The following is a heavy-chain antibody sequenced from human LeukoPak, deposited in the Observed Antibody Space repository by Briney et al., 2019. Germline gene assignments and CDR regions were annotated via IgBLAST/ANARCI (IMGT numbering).Heavy chain of an antibody. J-gene: IGHJ4*02. CDR2: ISGSGGST. V-gene: IGHV3-23*01. CDR1: GFTFNRYA. D-gene: IGHD2-21*01. Sequence: GSLRHSCAAPGFTFNRYAMSWLRQAPAKGLEWVSAISGSGGSTYYADSVKGRFTISRDNSKNTLYLQMNSLRAEDTAVYYCAKEVCGWACDIDYWGQGTLVTVSS. CDR3: AKEVCGWACDIDY.